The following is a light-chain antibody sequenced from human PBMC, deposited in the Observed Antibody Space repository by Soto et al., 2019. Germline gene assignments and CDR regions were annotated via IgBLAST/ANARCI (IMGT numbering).Light chain of an antibody. J-gene: IGLJ3*02. CDR1: NTDVGGYNY. CDR3: SSYAGNNVWV. Sequence: QAVVTQPPSASGSPGQSVTISCTGSNTDVGGYNYVSWYQQYPGKAPKVMIYEVTKRPSGVPARFSGSRSGNTASLTVSGLQAEDEADYYCSSYAGNNVWVFGGGTQLTVL. V-gene: IGLV2-8*01. CDR2: EVT.